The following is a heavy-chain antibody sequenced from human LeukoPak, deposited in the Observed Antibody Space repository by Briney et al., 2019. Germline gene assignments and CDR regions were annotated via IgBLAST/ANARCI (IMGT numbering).Heavy chain of an antibody. CDR2: IIPILGIA. J-gene: IGHJ3*02. V-gene: IGHV1-69*04. D-gene: IGHD1-20*01. CDR1: GGTFSSYA. CDR3: ARELGYNWNDVGAFDI. Sequence: ASVKVSCKASGGTFSSYATSWVRQAPGQGLEWMGRIIPILGIANYAQKFQGRVTITADKSTSTAYMELSSLRSEDTAVYYCARELGYNWNDVGAFDIWGQGTMVTVSS.